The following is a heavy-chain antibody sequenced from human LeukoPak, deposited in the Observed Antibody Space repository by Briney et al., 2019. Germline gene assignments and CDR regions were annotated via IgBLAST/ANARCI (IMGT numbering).Heavy chain of an antibody. CDR2: ISSSSYI. V-gene: IGHV3-21*01. J-gene: IGHJ4*02. CDR3: ARGSYSSGWYLTY. Sequence: GGSLRLSCAASGFTSSSYSMNWVRQAPGKGLEWVSSISSSSYIYYADSVKGRFTISRDNAKNSLYLQMNSLRAEDTAVYYCARGSYSSGWYLTYWGQGTLVTVSS. D-gene: IGHD6-19*01. CDR1: GFTSSSYS.